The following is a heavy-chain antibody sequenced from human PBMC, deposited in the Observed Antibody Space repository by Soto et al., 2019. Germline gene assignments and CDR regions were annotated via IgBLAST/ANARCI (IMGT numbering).Heavy chain of an antibody. CDR2: TYYRSKWYN. V-gene: IGHV6-1*01. J-gene: IGHJ6*02. CDR3: ARDPRIAALLLRHYYYYGMDV. D-gene: IGHD6-6*01. CDR1: GDSVSSNSAA. Sequence: KQSQTLSLTCAISGDSVSSNSAAWNWIRQSPSRGLEWLGRTYYRSKWYNDYAVSVKSRITINPDTSKNQFSLQLNSVTPEDTAVYYCARDPRIAALLLRHYYYYGMDVWGQGTTVTVSS.